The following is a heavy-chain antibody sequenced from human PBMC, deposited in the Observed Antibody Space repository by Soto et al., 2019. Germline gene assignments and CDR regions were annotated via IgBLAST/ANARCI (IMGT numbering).Heavy chain of an antibody. D-gene: IGHD6-19*01. Sequence: GGSLRLSCAASGFTFSSYDMHWVRQATGKGLEWVSAIGTAGDTYYPGSVKGRFTISRENAKNSLYLQMNSLRAEDTAVYYCARFGSGADAFDIWGQGTMVTVSS. CDR2: IGTAGDT. V-gene: IGHV3-13*01. J-gene: IGHJ3*02. CDR3: ARFGSGADAFDI. CDR1: GFTFSSYD.